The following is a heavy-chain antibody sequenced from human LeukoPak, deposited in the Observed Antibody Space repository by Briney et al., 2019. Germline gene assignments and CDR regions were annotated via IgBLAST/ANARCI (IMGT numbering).Heavy chain of an antibody. CDR2: MNPNSGNT. D-gene: IGHD2-2*01. J-gene: IGHJ4*02. CDR3: ARGYCTSTSCHFDY. V-gene: IGHV1-8*03. Sequence: ASVKVSCKASGYTFTIYDINWVRQATGQGLEWMGWMNPNSGNTGYAQKFQRRVTITRNTSISTAYMELSSLRSEDTAVYYCARGYCTSTSCHFDYWGQGTLVTVSS. CDR1: GYTFTIYD.